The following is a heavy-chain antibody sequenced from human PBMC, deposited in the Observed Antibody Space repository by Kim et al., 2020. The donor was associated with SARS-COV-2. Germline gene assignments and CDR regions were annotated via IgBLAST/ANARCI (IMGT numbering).Heavy chain of an antibody. D-gene: IGHD6-6*01. V-gene: IGHV4-39*07. CDR2: IFYTGTT. Sequence: SETLSLTCTVSGGSITNNGYYWGWIRQPPEKGLEWIGSIFYTGTTYYNPSLQSRVTISVDTSKNQFSLKLSSVTAADTALYYCAREGRVATRPGSWFDPWGQGTLVTVSS. CDR1: GGSITNNGYY. J-gene: IGHJ5*02. CDR3: AREGRVATRPGSWFDP.